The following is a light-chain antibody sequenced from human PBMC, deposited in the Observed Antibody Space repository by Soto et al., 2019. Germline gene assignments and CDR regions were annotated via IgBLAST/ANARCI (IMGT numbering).Light chain of an antibody. J-gene: IGKJ1*01. Sequence: EIVMTQSPATLSVSPGERATLSCRASQSVSANLAWYQQKPGQAPTLLIYDASTRAGGVSARFSGSGSGTEFTLTISSLQSGDFAVYFCQQYHNWPPWTFGQGTKGEI. CDR1: QSVSAN. V-gene: IGKV3-15*01. CDR3: QQYHNWPPWT. CDR2: DAS.